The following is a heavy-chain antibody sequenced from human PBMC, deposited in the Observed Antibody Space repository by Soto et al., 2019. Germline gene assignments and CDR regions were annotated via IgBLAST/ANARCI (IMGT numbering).Heavy chain of an antibody. V-gene: IGHV3-21*01. J-gene: IGHJ4*01. Sequence: GGSLRVSGGAAGFNFCSYSMNWVRQAPGKRLEWVSSISSSSSYIYYADSVKGRFNISRDNAKNSLYLQMDSVRAEDTAVYYCSTDSGYGSGASVNHYLDYWGHGTLVSVS. CDR3: STDSGYGSGASVNHYLDY. CDR2: ISSSSSYI. CDR1: GFNFCSYS. D-gene: IGHD3-10*01.